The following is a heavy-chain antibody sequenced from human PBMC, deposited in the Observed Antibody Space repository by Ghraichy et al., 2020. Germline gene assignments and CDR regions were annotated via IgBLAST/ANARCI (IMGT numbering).Heavy chain of an antibody. CDR2: INHSGST. CDR1: GGSFSGYY. Sequence: SETLSLTCAVYGGSFSGYYWSWIRQPPGKGLEWIGEINHSGSTNYNPSLKSRVTISVDTSKNQFSLKLSSVTAADTAVYYCAIGRRFPRYWYFDLWGRGTLVTVSS. CDR3: AIGRRFPRYWYFDL. V-gene: IGHV4-34*01. J-gene: IGHJ2*01.